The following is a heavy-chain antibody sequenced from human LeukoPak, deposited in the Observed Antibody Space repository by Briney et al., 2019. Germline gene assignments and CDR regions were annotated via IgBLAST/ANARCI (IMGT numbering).Heavy chain of an antibody. J-gene: IGHJ6*03. D-gene: IGHD6-6*01. CDR1: GGSISSYY. Sequence: SETLSLTCTVSGGSISSYYWSWIRQPAGKGLEWIGRIYTSGSTNYNPSLKSRVTMSVDTSKNQFSLKLSSVTAADTAVYYCARLSSSKVDYYYYYMDVWGKGTTVTVSS. V-gene: IGHV4-4*07. CDR2: IYTSGST. CDR3: ARLSSSKVDYYYYYMDV.